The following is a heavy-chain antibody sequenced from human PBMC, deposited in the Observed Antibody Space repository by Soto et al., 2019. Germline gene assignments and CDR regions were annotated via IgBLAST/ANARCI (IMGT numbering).Heavy chain of an antibody. J-gene: IGHJ4*02. CDR3: ASDKRRSIADQVDY. V-gene: IGHV3-21*01. D-gene: IGHD6-6*01. Sequence: PGGSLRLSCAASGFTVSSYGMNWVRQAPGKGLEWVSSISSSSSYIYYADSVKGRFTISRDNAKNSLYLQMNSLRAEDTAVYYCASDKRRSIADQVDYWCQGTLVTVSS. CDR1: GFTVSSYG. CDR2: ISSSSSYI.